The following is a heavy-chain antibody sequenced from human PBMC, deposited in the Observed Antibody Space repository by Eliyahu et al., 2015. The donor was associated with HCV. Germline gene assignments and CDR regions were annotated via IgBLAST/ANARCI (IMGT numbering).Heavy chain of an antibody. V-gene: IGHV3-9*01. CDR2: IAWNSGSR. CDR3: AKGEDYTNGWYGNFFDT. Sequence: EGQLVESGGGLVQPGGSLRLSCAASGFPFDDHAMHWVRQAPGKGLEWVSGIAWNSGSRDYADSLRGRFSISRDNTKNALYLQMDSLTSDDTAVYYCAKGEDYTNGWYGNFFDTWGQGILVTVSS. CDR1: GFPFDDHA. D-gene: IGHD6-19*01. J-gene: IGHJ5*02.